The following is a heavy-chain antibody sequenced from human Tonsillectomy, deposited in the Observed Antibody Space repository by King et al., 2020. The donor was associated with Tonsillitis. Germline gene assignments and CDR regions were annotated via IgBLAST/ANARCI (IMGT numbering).Heavy chain of an antibody. CDR1: GYSFTSYW. CDR2: IDPGDSDT. Sequence: VQLVESGAEVKKPGESLKISCMGSGYSFTSYWIGWVRQMPGKGLEWMGIIDPGDSDTRYSPSFPGQVTISADKSITTAYLQRSSLKASDTAMYYCARLXXXYYXXSGYXXYFDXWGQXXLFTVSS. V-gene: IGHV5-51*01. J-gene: IGHJ4*02. CDR3: ARLXXXYYXXSGYXXYFDX. D-gene: IGHD3-22*01.